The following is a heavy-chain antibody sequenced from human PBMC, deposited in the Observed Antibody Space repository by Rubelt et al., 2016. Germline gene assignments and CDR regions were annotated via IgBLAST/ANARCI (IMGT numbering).Heavy chain of an antibody. D-gene: IGHD2-2*01. Sequence: QLVESGGGLVQPGGSLRLSCSASGFSFSSHAMHWVRQAPGKGLEWVAVIMYNGSYKYYAASVRGRFIISRDNSQDTVFLHMNNLRPEDTAVYYCASDWGGMSAMSFFGADFWGQGSLVAVSP. CDR3: ASDWGGMSAMSFFGADF. CDR1: GFSFSSHA. CDR2: IMYNGSYK. J-gene: IGHJ1*01. V-gene: IGHV3-30*04.